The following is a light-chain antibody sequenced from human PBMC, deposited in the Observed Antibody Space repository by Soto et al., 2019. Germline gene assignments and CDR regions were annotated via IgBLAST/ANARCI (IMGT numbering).Light chain of an antibody. CDR3: SSYAGGNNVI. CDR2: DVT. CDR1: SSDVGGYNY. J-gene: IGLJ2*01. Sequence: QSALTQPPSASGSPGQSVTISCTGTSSDVGGYNYVSWYQQHPGKAPKLMIYDVTKRPSGVPDRFSGSKSGNTASLTVSGLQAEDEAEYYCSSYAGGNNVIFGGGTKVTVL. V-gene: IGLV2-8*01.